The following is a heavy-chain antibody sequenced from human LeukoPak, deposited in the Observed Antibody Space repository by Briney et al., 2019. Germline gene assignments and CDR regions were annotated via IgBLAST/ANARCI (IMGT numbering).Heavy chain of an antibody. V-gene: IGHV4-59*01. CDR2: IHYSGST. J-gene: IGHJ3*02. CDR1: GGSINNYY. CDR3: AREEGGVTDDALDI. D-gene: IGHD2-21*02. Sequence: PSETLSLTCTVSGGSINNYYWSWIRQPPGKGLEWIGYIHYSGSTSSNPSLRSRVTLSIDTSNNRSYLNLFSVTPADPAVHYCAREEGGVTDDALDIWGLRTLVTVSS.